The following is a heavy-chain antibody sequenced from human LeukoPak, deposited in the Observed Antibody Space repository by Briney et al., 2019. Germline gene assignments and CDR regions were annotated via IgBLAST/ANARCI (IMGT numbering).Heavy chain of an antibody. CDR2: TNPSGGST. D-gene: IGHD3-10*01. Sequence: ASVKVSCKASGYTFTSYYMHWVRQAPGQGLEWMGITNPSGGSTSYAQKFQGRVTMTRDTSTSTVYMELSSLRSEDTAVYYCARKSPNYGSGDYWGQGTLVTVSS. CDR3: ARKSPNYGSGDY. J-gene: IGHJ4*02. CDR1: GYTFTSYY. V-gene: IGHV1-46*01.